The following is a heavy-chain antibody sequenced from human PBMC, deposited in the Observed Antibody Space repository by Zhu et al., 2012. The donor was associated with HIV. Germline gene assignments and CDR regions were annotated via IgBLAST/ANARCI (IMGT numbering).Heavy chain of an antibody. CDR2: IYYSGST. D-gene: IGHD5-12*01. CDR1: GGSISSSSYY. V-gene: IGHV4-39*01. CDR3: VTLPTKESEGRSGYSGYGGYNI. Sequence: QVQLQESGPGLVKPSETLSLTCTVSGGSISSSSYYWGWIRQPPGKGLEWIGSIYYSGSTYYNPSLKSRVTISVDTSKNQFSLKLSSVTAADTAVYYCVTLPTKESEGRSGYSGYGGYNIWGQGTMVTGLF. J-gene: IGHJ3*02.